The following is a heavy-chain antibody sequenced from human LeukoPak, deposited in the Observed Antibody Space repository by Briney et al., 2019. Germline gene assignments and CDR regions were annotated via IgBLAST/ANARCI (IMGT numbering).Heavy chain of an antibody. V-gene: IGHV3-64*01. CDR3: AKAPMEDTWYIHFDY. D-gene: IGHD6-13*01. Sequence: PGGSLRLSCAASGFTFSSYAMHWVRQAPGKGLEYVSAISSNGGSTYYANSVKGRFTISRDNSKNTLYLQINSLRAEDTAIYYCAKAPMEDTWYIHFDYWGQGTLVTVSS. CDR2: ISSNGGST. J-gene: IGHJ4*02. CDR1: GFTFSSYA.